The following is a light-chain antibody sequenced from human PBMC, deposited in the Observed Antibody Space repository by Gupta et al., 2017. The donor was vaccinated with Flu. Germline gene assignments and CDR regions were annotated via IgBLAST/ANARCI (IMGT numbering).Light chain of an antibody. CDR1: QGGSSS. CDR3: QQYKNWPT. J-gene: IGKJ1*01. Sequence: PEERTTLSSRARQGGSSSVSCYQQNPDQAPRLLIYGSSTRATVIPARFSSSSAGTEFTLTISILHSEYFAVYYCQQYKNWPTFGQGTKVEIK. CDR2: GSS. V-gene: IGKV3-15*01.